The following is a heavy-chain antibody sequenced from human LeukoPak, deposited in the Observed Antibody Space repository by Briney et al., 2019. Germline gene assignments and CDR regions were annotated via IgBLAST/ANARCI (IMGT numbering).Heavy chain of an antibody. CDR3: ARDLLGYSSP. CDR2: IYYSGST. CDR1: GGSISSYY. V-gene: IGHV4-59*01. D-gene: IGHD5-18*01. Sequence: SETLSLTCTVSGGSISSYYWSWIRQPPGKGLEWIGYIYYSGSTNYNPSLKSRVTISVDTSKNQFSLKLSSVTAADTAVYYCARDLLGYSSPWGQGTLVTVSS. J-gene: IGHJ5*02.